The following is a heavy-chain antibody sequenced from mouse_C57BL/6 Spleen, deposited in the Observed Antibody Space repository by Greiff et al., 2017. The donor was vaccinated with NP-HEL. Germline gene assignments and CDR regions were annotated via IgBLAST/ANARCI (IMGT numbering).Heavy chain of an antibody. CDR3: ARGGYSRFDY. CDR1: GYTFTSYW. CDR2: IDPSDSYT. J-gene: IGHJ2*01. D-gene: IGHD2-3*01. Sequence: QVQLKQPGAELVMPGASVKLSCKASGYTFTSYWMHWVKQRPGQGLEWIGEIDPSDSYTNYNQKFKGKSTLTVDKSSSTAYMQLSSLTSEDSAVYYCARGGYSRFDYWGQGTTLTVSS. V-gene: IGHV1-69*01.